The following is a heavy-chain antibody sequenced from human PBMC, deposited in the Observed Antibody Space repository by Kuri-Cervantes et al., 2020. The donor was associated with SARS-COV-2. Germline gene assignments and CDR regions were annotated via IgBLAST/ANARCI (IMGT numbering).Heavy chain of an antibody. CDR1: GFTFDDYA. CDR3: ARGAPYYIAVAGTNGDYFDY. J-gene: IGHJ4*02. V-gene: IGHV3-9*01. CDR2: ISWNSGSI. D-gene: IGHD6-19*01. Sequence: SLKISCAASGFTFDDYAMHWVRQAPGKGLEWVSGISWNSGSIGYADSVKGRFTISRDNAKNTLYLQMNSLRAEDTAVYYCARGAPYYIAVAGTNGDYFDYWGQGTLVTVSS.